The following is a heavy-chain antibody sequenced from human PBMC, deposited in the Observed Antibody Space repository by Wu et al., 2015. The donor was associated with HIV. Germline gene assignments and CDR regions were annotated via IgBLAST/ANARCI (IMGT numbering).Heavy chain of an antibody. CDR1: GYTFTGYY. Sequence: QVQLVQSGAEVKKPGASVKVSCKASGYTFTGYYMHWVRQAPGQGLEWMGWINPNSGGTNYAQKFQGRVTMTRDTSISTAYMELSRLRSDDTAVYYCARGGMVRGPLGRMGWFDPWGRGNRRSPSPQ. D-gene: IGHD3-10*01. CDR2: INPNSGGT. J-gene: IGHJ5*02. CDR3: ARGGMVRGPLGRMGWFDP. V-gene: IGHV1-2*02.